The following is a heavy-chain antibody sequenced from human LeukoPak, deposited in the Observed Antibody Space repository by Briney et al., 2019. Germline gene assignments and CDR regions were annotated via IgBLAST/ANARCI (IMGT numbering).Heavy chain of an antibody. V-gene: IGHV1-46*01. CDR3: AREDSIGYCSSTSCSDFDP. D-gene: IGHD2-2*01. CDR1: GYTFTSYY. J-gene: IGHJ5*02. CDR2: INPSGGST. Sequence: GASVKVSCKASGYTFTSYYMHWVRQAPGQGLEWMGIINPSGGSTSYAQKFQGRVTMTRDTSISTAYMELSRLRSDDTAVYYCAREDSIGYCSSTSCSDFDPWGQGTLVTVSS.